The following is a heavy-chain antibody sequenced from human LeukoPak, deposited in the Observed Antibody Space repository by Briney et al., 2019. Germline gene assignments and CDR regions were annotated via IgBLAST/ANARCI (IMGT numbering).Heavy chain of an antibody. CDR2: IYYSGST. CDR1: GGSISSYY. CDR3: ARSGSYAGFFDY. Sequence: SETLSLTCTVSGGSISSYYWSWIRQPPGKGLEWIGYIYYSGSTNYNPSLKSRVTIPVDTSKNQFSLKLNSVTAADTAVYYCARSGSYAGFFDYWGQGTLVTVSS. D-gene: IGHD1-26*01. V-gene: IGHV4-59*08. J-gene: IGHJ4*02.